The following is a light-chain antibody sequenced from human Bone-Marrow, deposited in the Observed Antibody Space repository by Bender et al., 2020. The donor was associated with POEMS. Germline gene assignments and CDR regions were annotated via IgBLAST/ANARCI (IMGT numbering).Light chain of an antibody. V-gene: IGLV3-21*02. J-gene: IGLJ2*01. CDR1: NIENRR. Sequence: SSVLTQPPSVSLAPGQTASITCEGDNIENRRVQWYQQKPGQAPVLVVSDDTDRPSGIPERISGSHSANTATLTISGLQADDEADYYCSSYTSSSTFVVFGGGTKLTVL. CDR3: SSYTSSSTFVV. CDR2: DDT.